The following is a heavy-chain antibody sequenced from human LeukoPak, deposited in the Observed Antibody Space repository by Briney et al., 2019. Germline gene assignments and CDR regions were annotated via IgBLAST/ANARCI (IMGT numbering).Heavy chain of an antibody. CDR1: GYRLSSYW. Sequence: GESLKISCKGSGYRLSSYWIGWVRQMPGKGLEWMGIIYPGDSNTRYSPSFQGQVTLSADTSISTAYLQWSSLKASDTAMYYCGSGDTYFDYWGQGTLVTVSS. CDR3: GSGDTYFDY. D-gene: IGHD2-21*02. CDR2: IYPGDSNT. V-gene: IGHV5-51*01. J-gene: IGHJ4*02.